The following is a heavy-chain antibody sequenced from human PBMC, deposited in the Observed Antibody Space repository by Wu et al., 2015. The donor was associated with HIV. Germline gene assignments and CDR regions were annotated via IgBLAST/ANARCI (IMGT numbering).Heavy chain of an antibody. CDR2: INHSGDI. V-gene: IGHV4-34*01. CDR1: GGSFSGYY. D-gene: IGHD3-16*01. Sequence: QVQLQQWAAGLLKPSETLSLTCAVYGGSFSGYYWTWIRQPPGKGLEWIGEINHSGDINYTPSLKSRVTISVDTSKNQFSLKLSSVTAADTALYYCARGFRFTITFGGGYYYYGIDVWGQGTTVIVSS. J-gene: IGHJ6*02. CDR3: ARGFRFTITFGGGYYYYGIDV.